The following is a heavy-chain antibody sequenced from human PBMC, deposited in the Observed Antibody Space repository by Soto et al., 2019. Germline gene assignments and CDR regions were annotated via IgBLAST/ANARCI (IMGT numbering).Heavy chain of an antibody. CDR1: GFTFSSDS. CDR2: ISTSSSYI. V-gene: IGHV3-21*01. J-gene: IGHJ3*02. CDR3: ARGVKYDFAI. Sequence: PGGSLRLSCAASGFTFSSDSMNWVRQAPGKGLEWVSSISTSSSYIYYADSVKGRFTISRDNAKNSLYLQMNSLRAEDTAVYYCARGVKYDFAIWGQCTMVPVSS.